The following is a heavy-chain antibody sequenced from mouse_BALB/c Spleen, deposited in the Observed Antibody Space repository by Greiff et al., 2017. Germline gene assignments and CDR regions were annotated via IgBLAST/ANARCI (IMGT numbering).Heavy chain of an antibody. J-gene: IGHJ3*01. CDR3: ARSEYYGSSYVGKTWFAY. D-gene: IGHD1-1*01. V-gene: IGHV1-69*01. Sequence: QVQLQQPGAELVMPGASVKMSCKASGYTFTDYWMHWVKQRPGQGLEWIGAIDTSDSYTSYNQKFKGKATLTVDESSSTAYMQLSSLTSEDSAVYYCARSEYYGSSYVGKTWFAYWGQGTLVTVSA. CDR1: GYTFTDYW. CDR2: IDTSDSYT.